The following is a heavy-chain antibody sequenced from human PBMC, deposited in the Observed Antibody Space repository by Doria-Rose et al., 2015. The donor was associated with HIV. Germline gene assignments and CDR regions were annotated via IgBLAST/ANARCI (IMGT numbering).Heavy chain of an antibody. CDR1: GVSLSSPGMG. V-gene: IGHV2-26*01. D-gene: IGHD6-13*01. J-gene: IGHJ4*02. CDR2: IFSDYER. CDR3: ARIKSSRWYHKYYFDF. Sequence: QESGPVLVKPTETLTLTCTVSGVSLSSPGMGVSWIRQPPGKALEWLANIFSDYERSYKTPLKIRPTISRGTSESQVVLTMTDMDPVDTATYYCARIKSSRWYHKYYFDFWGEGTLVIVSA.